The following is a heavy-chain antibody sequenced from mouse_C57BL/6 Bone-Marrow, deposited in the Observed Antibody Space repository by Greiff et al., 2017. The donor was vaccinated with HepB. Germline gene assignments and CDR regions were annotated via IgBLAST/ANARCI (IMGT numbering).Heavy chain of an antibody. V-gene: IGHV7-3*01. Sequence: EVQLQQSGGGLVQPGGSLSLSCAASGFTFTDSYMSWVRQPPGKALEWLGFIRNKANGYTTEYSASVKGRFTISRDNSQSILYLQMNALRAEDSATYYCASLYGNYGAYWGQGTLVTVSA. CDR2: IRNKANGYTT. CDR1: GFTFTDSY. D-gene: IGHD2-1*01. CDR3: ASLYGNYGAY. J-gene: IGHJ3*01.